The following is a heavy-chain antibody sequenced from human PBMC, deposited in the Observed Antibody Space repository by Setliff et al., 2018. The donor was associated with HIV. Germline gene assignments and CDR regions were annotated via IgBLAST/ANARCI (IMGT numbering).Heavy chain of an antibody. J-gene: IGHJ5*02. CDR2: INHSGSS. D-gene: IGHD3-10*01. CDR3: ARRIDNSGSLPAKNWFDT. V-gene: IGHV4-34*01. Sequence: TSETLSLTCAVYGGSFNGYYWSWIRQPPGKGLEWIGEINHSGSSLYNPSLQSRVSISIDTSKNQFSLKLSSVTAADTAVYYCARRIDNSGSLPAKNWFDTWGQGRLVTVSS. CDR1: GGSFNGYY.